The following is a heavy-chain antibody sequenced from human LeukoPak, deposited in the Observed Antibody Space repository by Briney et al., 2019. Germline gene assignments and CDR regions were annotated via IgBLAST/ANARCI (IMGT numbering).Heavy chain of an antibody. D-gene: IGHD5-24*01. Sequence: SETLSLTCAVYGGSCDDYYCSWIRQPPGKGLEWVGEIHPHGIFYYNSSLMSRVTISIDTSKTQFSLRLTSVTATDTAFYCCARGRDRSKAGDHWGQGSLVTVSS. V-gene: IGHV4-34*01. CDR2: IHPHGIF. CDR3: ARGRDRSKAGDH. J-gene: IGHJ4*02. CDR1: GGSCDDYY.